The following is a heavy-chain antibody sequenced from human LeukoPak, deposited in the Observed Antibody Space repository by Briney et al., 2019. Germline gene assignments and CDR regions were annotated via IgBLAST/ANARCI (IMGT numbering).Heavy chain of an antibody. V-gene: IGHV3-23*01. Sequence: QAGGSLRLSCAASGFSFRAYAMAWVRQAPGKGLEWVSSISGSGRGTYYAESVNGRFTISRDNANNSLYLQMNSLRAEDTAVYYCARGDQPRTPGHNSGNSPVRRRWGQGTLVTVSS. CDR2: ISGSGRGT. J-gene: IGHJ4*02. D-gene: IGHD1-26*01. CDR3: ARGDQPRTPGHNSGNSPVRRR. CDR1: GFSFRAYA.